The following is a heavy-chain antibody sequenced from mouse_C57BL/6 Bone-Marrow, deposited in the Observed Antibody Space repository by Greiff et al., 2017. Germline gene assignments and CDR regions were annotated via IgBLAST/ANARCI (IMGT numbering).Heavy chain of an antibody. J-gene: IGHJ2*01. CDR2: ISDGGSYT. CDR3: ARTLNWDEDFDY. D-gene: IGHD4-1*02. Sequence: EVQLQESGGGLVKPGGSLKLSCAASGFTFSSYAMSWVRQTPEKRLEWVATISDGGSYTYYPDNVKGRFTISRDNAKNNLYLQMSHLKSEDTAMYYCARTLNWDEDFDYWGQGTTLTVSS. CDR1: GFTFSSYA. V-gene: IGHV5-4*01.